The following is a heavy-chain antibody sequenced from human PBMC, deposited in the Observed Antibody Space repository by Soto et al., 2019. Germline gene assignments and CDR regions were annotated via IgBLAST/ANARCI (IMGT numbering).Heavy chain of an antibody. Sequence: GSLRPSCADSGFYFSGYWMHWVRQAPGKGLEWVSRINTDGSDTLYADSVKGRFTISRDNSKNTLYLQMSSLRAEDSAVYYFESAAARGDSWGQGIRASVS. V-gene: IGHV3-74*03. CDR2: INTDGSDT. D-gene: IGHD3-16*01. CDR3: ESAAARGDS. J-gene: IGHJ1*01. CDR1: GFYFSGYW.